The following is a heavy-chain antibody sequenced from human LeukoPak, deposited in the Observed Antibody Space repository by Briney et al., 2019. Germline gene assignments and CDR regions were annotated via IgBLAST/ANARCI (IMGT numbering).Heavy chain of an antibody. D-gene: IGHD3-10*01. Sequence: GGSLRLSCAASGFTFSDYYMSWIRQAPGKGLEWVSYISSSGSTIYYADSVKGRFTISRDNAKNSLYLQMNSLRAEDTAVYYCARSRRNYGSGSYNRPFDPWGQGTLVTVSS. J-gene: IGHJ5*02. CDR1: GFTFSDYY. V-gene: IGHV3-11*04. CDR2: ISSSGSTI. CDR3: ARSRRNYGSGSYNRPFDP.